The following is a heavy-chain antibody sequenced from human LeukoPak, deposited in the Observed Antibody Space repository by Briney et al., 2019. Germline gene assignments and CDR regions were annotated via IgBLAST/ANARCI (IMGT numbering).Heavy chain of an antibody. J-gene: IGHJ6*02. CDR1: GFTFSSYA. CDR3: AKGGYHLNDYYGMDV. CDR2: ISGSGGST. V-gene: IGHV3-23*01. Sequence: PGASLRLSCAASGFTFSSYAMSWVRQAPGKGLEWVSAISGSGGSTYYADSVKGRFTISRDNSKNTLYLQMNSLRAEDTAVYYCAKGGYHLNDYYGMDVWGQGTTVTVSS. D-gene: IGHD2-2*01.